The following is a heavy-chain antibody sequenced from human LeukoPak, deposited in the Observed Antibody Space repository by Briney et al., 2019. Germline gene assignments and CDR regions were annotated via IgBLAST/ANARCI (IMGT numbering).Heavy chain of an antibody. V-gene: IGHV4-4*02. CDR3: ARENGYKYDY. CDR2: IYHSGST. CDR1: GGSISSSNW. Sequence: SGTLSLTCAVSGGSISSSNWWSWVRQPPGKGLEWIGSIYHSGSTNYNPSLKSRVTISVDTSKNQFSLKLRSVTAADTAVYYCARENGYKYDYWGQGTLVTVSS. D-gene: IGHD5-24*01. J-gene: IGHJ4*02.